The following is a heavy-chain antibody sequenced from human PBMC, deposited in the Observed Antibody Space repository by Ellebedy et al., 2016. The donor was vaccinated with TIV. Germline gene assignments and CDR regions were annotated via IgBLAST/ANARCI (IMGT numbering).Heavy chain of an antibody. CDR3: ARGSYDFWGETFGGMDV. CDR1: GGTFSSYA. Sequence: ASVKVSCKASGGTFSSYAISWVRQAPGQGLEWMGGIIPIFGTANYAQKFQGRVTITADESTSTAYMELSSLRSEDTAVYYCARGSYDFWGETFGGMDVWGQGTTVTVSS. V-gene: IGHV1-69*13. J-gene: IGHJ6*02. CDR2: IIPIFGTA. D-gene: IGHD3-3*01.